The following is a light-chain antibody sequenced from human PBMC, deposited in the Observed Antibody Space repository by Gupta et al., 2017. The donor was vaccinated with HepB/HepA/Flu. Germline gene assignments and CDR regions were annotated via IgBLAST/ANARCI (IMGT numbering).Light chain of an antibody. CDR2: DVN. CDR3: CSYGGSYTFV. Sequence: QSALTQPASVSGSPGQSVTITCPGTSSNVGKYNLVSWYRQYPGEAHKLIIYDVNKLCPGVSNRFAASKSGNTASLTISGLQAEDEADYYCCSYGGSYTFVFAPGTKVTGL. V-gene: IGLV2-23*02. CDR1: SSNVGKYNL. J-gene: IGLJ1*01.